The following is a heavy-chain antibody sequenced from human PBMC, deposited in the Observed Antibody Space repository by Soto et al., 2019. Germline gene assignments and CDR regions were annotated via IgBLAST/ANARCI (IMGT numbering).Heavy chain of an antibody. CDR2: IISIFGTA. V-gene: IGHV1-69*06. CDR1: EDTFRNYA. Sequence: QVELVQSGAEVKKPGSSVKVSCQASEDTFRNYAISWVRQAPGQGLEWMGGIISIFGTANYAQKFQGGVTITEDTSANTMYLDLSSLRSEDTAVYYCASTKYDSSAYYYWYLGLWGRGTLVTVSS. D-gene: IGHD3-22*01. J-gene: IGHJ2*01. CDR3: ASTKYDSSAYYYWYLGL.